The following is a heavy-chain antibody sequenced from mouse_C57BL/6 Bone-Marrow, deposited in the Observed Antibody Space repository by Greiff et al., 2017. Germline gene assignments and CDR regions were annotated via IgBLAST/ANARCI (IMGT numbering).Heavy chain of an antibody. J-gene: IGHJ2*01. D-gene: IGHD1-1*01. CDR3: AGLPYYYCSTYFDY. CDR2: IYPRSGNT. Sequence: VQLQQSGAELARPGASVKLSCKASGYTFTSYGISWVKQRTGQGLEWIGEIYPRSGNTYYNEKFKGKATLTADKSSSTAYIELRSLTSEDSAVYFCAGLPYYYCSTYFDYWGQGTTLTVSS. V-gene: IGHV1-81*01. CDR1: GYTFTSYG.